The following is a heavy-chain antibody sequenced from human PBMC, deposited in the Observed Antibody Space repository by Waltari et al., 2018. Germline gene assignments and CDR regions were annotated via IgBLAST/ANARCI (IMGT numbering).Heavy chain of an antibody. Sequence: QVQLQESGPGLAKASQTLSLTCDVSGGSISNLNFYWSWIGQPAGKGLVWIGRIYRSGVTDYNPSLRGRATMFLDMSKNQCSLAVDSLIAADTAVYYCAVSPDTATSRAAFHFWGPGRTVSVSS. V-gene: IGHV4-61*02. D-gene: IGHD5-18*01. J-gene: IGHJ6*02. CDR3: AVSPDTATSRAAFHF. CDR2: IYRSGVT. CDR1: GGSISNLNFY.